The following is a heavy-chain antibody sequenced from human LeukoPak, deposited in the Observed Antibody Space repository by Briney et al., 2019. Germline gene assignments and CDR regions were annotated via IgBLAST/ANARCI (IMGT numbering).Heavy chain of an antibody. CDR1: GGSISSSSYY. Sequence: PSETLSLTCTVSGGSISSSSYYWGWIRQPPGKGLEWIGSIYYSGSTYYNPSLKSRVTISVDTSKNQFSLKLSSVTAADTAAYYCARERGGVTRVAFDIWGQGTMVTVSS. J-gene: IGHJ3*02. CDR2: IYYSGST. V-gene: IGHV4-39*07. D-gene: IGHD3-16*01. CDR3: ARERGGVTRVAFDI.